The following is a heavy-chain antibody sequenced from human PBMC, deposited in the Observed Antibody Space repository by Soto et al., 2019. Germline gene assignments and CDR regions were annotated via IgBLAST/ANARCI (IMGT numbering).Heavy chain of an antibody. CDR1: GFTFYNYA. D-gene: IGHD2-8*01. CDR3: AKKGLGSLATYCTTGDCHYAFDV. Sequence: EVQLLESGGGLVRPGGSLRLSCAASGFTFYNYAMNWVRQAPGKGLEWVSTISGGGDGTYYADSVKGRFTISRDNSSNTVYLKMNSLRAEDTAVYYCAKKGLGSLATYCTTGDCHYAFDVWGQGTLFTVSS. CDR2: ISGGGDGT. V-gene: IGHV3-23*01. J-gene: IGHJ3*01.